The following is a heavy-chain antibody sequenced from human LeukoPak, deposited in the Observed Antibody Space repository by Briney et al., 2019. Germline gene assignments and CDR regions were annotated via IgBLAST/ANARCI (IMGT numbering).Heavy chain of an antibody. CDR1: GGTFSSYA. J-gene: IGHJ6*03. V-gene: IGHV1-69*05. CDR2: IIPIFGTA. CDR3: GYSYGYRRYYYYYYMDV. D-gene: IGHD5-18*01. Sequence: GSSVKVSCKAPGGTFSSYAISWVRQAPGQGLEWMGGIIPIFGTANYAQKFQGRVTITTDESTSTAYMELSSLRSEDTAVYYCGYSYGYRRYYYYYYMDVWGKGTTVTVSS.